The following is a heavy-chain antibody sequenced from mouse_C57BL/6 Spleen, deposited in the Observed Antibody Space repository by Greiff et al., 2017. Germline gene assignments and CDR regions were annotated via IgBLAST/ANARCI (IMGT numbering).Heavy chain of an antibody. CDR2: IDPSDSYT. D-gene: IGHD1-1*01. J-gene: IGHJ1*03. CDR1: GYTFTSYW. V-gene: IGHV1-69*01. CDR3: VRLAIRNTTVISSYWYFDV. Sequence: VQLQQPGAELVMPGASVKLSCKASGYTFTSYWMHWVKQRPGQGLEWIGEIDPSDSYTNYNQKFKGKATLTVDKSSSTAYMQLSSLTSEDSAVYYCVRLAIRNTTVISSYWYFDVWGTGTTVTVSS.